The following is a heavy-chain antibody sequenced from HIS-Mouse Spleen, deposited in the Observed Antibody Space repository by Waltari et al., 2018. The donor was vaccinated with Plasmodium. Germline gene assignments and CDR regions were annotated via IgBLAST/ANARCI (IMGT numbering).Heavy chain of an antibody. D-gene: IGHD6-13*01. CDR1: GYPFTGYY. J-gene: IGHJ4*02. Sequence: QVQLVQSGAEVKKPGASVKVSCKASGYPFTGYYMPWVRQAPGQGIEWRGWSKPDSGGTNYAQKLQGRVTMSRDTSISTAYMELSRLRSDDTAVYYCARDLAAAGHFDYWGQGTLVTVAS. CDR2: SKPDSGGT. V-gene: IGHV1-2*02. CDR3: ARDLAAAGHFDY.